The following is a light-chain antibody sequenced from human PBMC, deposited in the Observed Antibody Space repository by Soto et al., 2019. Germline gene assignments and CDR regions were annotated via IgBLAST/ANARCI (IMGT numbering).Light chain of an antibody. CDR3: HQSYSTPWT. J-gene: IGKJ1*01. CDR2: KAS. CDR1: QTISSW. V-gene: IGKV1-5*03. Sequence: DTQMTQSPSTLSGTVGDRVTIPCRASQTISSWLAWYQQKPGKAPKLLIYKASTLKSGVPSRFSGSGSGTDFALTISSLQPEDCATYYCHQSYSTPWTFGHGTKVDI.